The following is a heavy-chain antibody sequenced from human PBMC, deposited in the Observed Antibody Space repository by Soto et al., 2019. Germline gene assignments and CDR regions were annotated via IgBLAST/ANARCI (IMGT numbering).Heavy chain of an antibody. Sequence: GGSLRLSCAASGFTFDDYAMHWVRQAPGKGLEWVSGISWNSGNIGYADSVKGRFTISRDNAKNSLYLQMNSLRAEDTALYYCAKGTNYDFWSGTSYWGQGALVTVSS. CDR3: AKGTNYDFWSGTSY. CDR1: GFTFDDYA. D-gene: IGHD3-3*01. V-gene: IGHV3-9*01. CDR2: ISWNSGNI. J-gene: IGHJ4*02.